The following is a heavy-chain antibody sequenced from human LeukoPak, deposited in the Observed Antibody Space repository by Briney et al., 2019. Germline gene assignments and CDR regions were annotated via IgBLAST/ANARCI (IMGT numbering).Heavy chain of an antibody. CDR2: ISGSGGST. V-gene: IGHV3-23*01. Sequence: PGGSLRLSCAASGFTFSSYAMSWVRQAPGKGLEWVSAISGSGGSTYYADSVKGRFTISRDNSKNTLYLQMNSLRAEDTAVYYCAKDPLGCSSTSCLRTVYYFDYWGQGTLVTVSS. J-gene: IGHJ4*02. CDR1: GFTFSSYA. D-gene: IGHD2-2*01. CDR3: AKDPLGCSSTSCLRTVYYFDY.